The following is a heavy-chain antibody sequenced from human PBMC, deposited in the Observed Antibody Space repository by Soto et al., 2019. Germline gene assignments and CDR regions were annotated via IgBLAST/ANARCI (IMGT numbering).Heavy chain of an antibody. D-gene: IGHD6-19*01. Sequence: EVQLLESGGGLVQPGGSLRLSCAASGFTFSTYAMNWVRQAPGKWLEWVSGISGSGDSTYYADSVKGRFTVSRDNSKNTLYLQMNSLRAEDTAVFYCAKERSSGLSFDYWGQGTLVTVSS. CDR3: AKERSSGLSFDY. J-gene: IGHJ4*02. V-gene: IGHV3-23*01. CDR1: GFTFSTYA. CDR2: ISGSGDST.